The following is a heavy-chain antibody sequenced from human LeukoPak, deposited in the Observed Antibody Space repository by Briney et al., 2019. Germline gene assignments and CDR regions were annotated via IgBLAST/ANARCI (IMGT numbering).Heavy chain of an antibody. V-gene: IGHV3-NL1*01. CDR3: AKALVAATETLGY. D-gene: IGHD2-15*01. J-gene: IGHJ4*02. Sequence: PGGSLRLSCAPSGFTFSSYRMNWVRQPPGKGLDWVSGVGPSGARTYYADSVKGRFTISRDNSKNTLCLQMNSLRAEDTAVYYCAKALVAATETLGYWGQGTLVTVSS. CDR1: GFTFSSYR. CDR2: VGPSGART.